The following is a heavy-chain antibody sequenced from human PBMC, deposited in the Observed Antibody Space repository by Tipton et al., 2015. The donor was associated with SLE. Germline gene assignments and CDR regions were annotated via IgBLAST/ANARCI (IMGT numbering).Heavy chain of an antibody. CDR1: GFTFSSYA. D-gene: IGHD6-13*01. CDR3: ARALGGQLVRYSFDY. Sequence: SLRLSCAASGFTFSSYAMHWVRQAPGKGLEWVAVISYDGSNKYYADSVKGRFTISRDNSKNTLYLQMNSLRAEDTAVYYCARALGGQLVRYSFDYWGQGTLVTVSS. CDR2: ISYDGSNK. J-gene: IGHJ4*02. V-gene: IGHV3-30-3*01.